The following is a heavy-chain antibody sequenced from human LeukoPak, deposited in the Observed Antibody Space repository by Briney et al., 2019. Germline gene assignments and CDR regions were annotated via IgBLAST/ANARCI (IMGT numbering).Heavy chain of an antibody. CDR1: VYTFTVYY. V-gene: IGHV1-2*04. CDR2: INRNSGGT. Sequence: GASVNLSCKASVYTFTVYYMHWVRQAPGQGLEGMGGINRNSGGTNYAQKFQGWVTMTRDTSISTAYMETSRLRSEDMAVYYCARGSYYYGSGVKDTNWFDHWGQGTLVTVSS. CDR3: ARGSYYYGSGVKDTNWFDH. D-gene: IGHD3-10*01. J-gene: IGHJ5*02.